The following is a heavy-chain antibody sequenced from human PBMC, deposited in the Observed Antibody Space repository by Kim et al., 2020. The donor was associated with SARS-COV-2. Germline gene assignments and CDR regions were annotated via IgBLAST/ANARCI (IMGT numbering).Heavy chain of an antibody. D-gene: IGHD2-2*01. Sequence: SQTLSLTCAISGDSVSSNSAAWNWIRQSPSRGLEWLGRTYYRSKWYSDYAISMKSRITINADTSKNQVSLQLNSVTPEDTAIYYCARRVCSSTSCFFFWGQGTLVTVSS. CDR3: ARRVCSSTSCFFF. CDR2: TYYRSKWYS. CDR1: GDSVSSNSAA. J-gene: IGHJ4*02. V-gene: IGHV6-1*01.